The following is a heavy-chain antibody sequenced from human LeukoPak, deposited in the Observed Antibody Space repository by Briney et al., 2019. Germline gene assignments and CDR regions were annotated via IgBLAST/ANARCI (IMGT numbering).Heavy chain of an antibody. J-gene: IGHJ4*02. CDR1: GFTFNTYA. V-gene: IGHV3-23*01. CDR3: ARHRSSWLIDY. D-gene: IGHD6-6*01. CDR2: ISDSGGNT. Sequence: PGGSLRLSCVASGFTFNTYAMSWVRQAPWERLQWVSGISDSGGNTYYADSVRGRFTISRDNSKNTLYLQMNSLRAEDTAVYCCARHRSSWLIDYWGQGTLVTVSS.